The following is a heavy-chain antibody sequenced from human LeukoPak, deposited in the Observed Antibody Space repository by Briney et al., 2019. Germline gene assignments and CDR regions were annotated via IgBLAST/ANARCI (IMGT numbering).Heavy chain of an antibody. J-gene: IGHJ5*02. D-gene: IGHD3-10*01. CDR2: IYYSGST. CDR3: ARGQRLSGSGSFGLNLFDP. V-gene: IGHV4-39*07. Sequence: SETLSLTCTVSGGSISSSSYYWGWVRQPPGKGLEWIGSIYYSGSTYYNPSLKSRVTISVDTSKNQFSLKLSSVTAADTAVYYCARGQRLSGSGSFGLNLFDPWGQGTLVTVSS. CDR1: GGSISSSSYY.